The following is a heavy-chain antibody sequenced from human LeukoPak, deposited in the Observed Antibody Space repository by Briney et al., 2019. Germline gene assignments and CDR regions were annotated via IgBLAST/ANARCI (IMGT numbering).Heavy chain of an antibody. J-gene: IGHJ4*02. Sequence: ASVKVSCKASGYTFTSYAMHWVRQAPGQRLEWMGWINAGKGNTKYSQKFQGRVTITRDTSASTAYMELSSLRSEDTAVYYCYLTTVRQFDYWGQGTLVTVSS. D-gene: IGHD4-17*01. CDR3: YLTTVRQFDY. V-gene: IGHV1-3*01. CDR2: INAGKGNT. CDR1: GYTFTSYA.